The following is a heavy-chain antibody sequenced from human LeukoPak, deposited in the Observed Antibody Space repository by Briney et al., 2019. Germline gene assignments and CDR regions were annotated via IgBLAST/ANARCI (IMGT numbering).Heavy chain of an antibody. J-gene: IGHJ6*04. CDR3: ARLPLRRGGYYYYGMDV. CDR1: GYTFTSYG. Sequence: ASVKVSFKASGYTFTSYGISWERQAPGQGLEGLRCISAYNGNTNYAQKLQGSVTMTTDTSPRTAYMELRSLRSDDTAVYYCARLPLRRGGYYYYGMDVWPKGTTVPVSS. D-gene: IGHD3-16*01. CDR2: ISAYNGNT. V-gene: IGHV1-18*04.